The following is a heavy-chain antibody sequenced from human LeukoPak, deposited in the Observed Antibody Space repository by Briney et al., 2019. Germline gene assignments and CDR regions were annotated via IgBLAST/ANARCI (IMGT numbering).Heavy chain of an antibody. J-gene: IGHJ6*02. CDR3: AREYWSSTSCYGVRANYYYGMDV. CDR2: IWYDGSNK. D-gene: IGHD2-2*01. Sequence: GRSLRLSCAASGFTFSSYGMHWARQAPGKGLEWVAVIWYDGSNKYYADSVKGRFTISRDNSKNTLYLQMNSLRAEDTAVYYCAREYWSSTSCYGVRANYYYGMDVWGQGTTVTVSS. CDR1: GFTFSSYG. V-gene: IGHV3-33*01.